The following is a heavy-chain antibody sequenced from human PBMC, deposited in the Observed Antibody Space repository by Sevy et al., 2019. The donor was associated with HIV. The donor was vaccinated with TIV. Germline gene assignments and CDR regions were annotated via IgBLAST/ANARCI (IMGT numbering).Heavy chain of an antibody. CDR3: ARGAVLRYFDWFHYYYYMDV. Sequence: SETLSLTCTVSGGSISSYYWSWIRQPPGKGLEWIGYIYYSGSTNYNPPLKSRVTISVDTSKNQFSLKLSSVTAADTAVYYCARGAVLRYFDWFHYYYYMDVWGKGTTVTVSS. J-gene: IGHJ6*03. CDR2: IYYSGST. V-gene: IGHV4-59*01. CDR1: GGSISSYY. D-gene: IGHD3-9*01.